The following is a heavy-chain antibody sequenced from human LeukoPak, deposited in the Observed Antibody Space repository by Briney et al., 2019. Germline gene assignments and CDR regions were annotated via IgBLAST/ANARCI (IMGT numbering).Heavy chain of an antibody. J-gene: IGHJ4*02. V-gene: IGHV1-69*05. D-gene: IGHD3-16*01. Sequence: SVKVSCKASGGTFSSYAISWVRQAPGLGLEWMGGIIPIFGTANYAQKFQGRVTITTDESTSTAYMELSSLRSEDTAVYYCASIPKVGAYYFDYWGQGTLVTVSS. CDR1: GGTFSSYA. CDR2: IIPIFGTA. CDR3: ASIPKVGAYYFDY.